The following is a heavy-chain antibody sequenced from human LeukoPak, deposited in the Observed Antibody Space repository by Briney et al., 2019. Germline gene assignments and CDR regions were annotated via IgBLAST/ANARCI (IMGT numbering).Heavy chain of an antibody. V-gene: IGHV3-21*01. J-gene: IGHJ4*02. Sequence: GGSLRLSCAASGFTFSSYSMNWVRQAPGKGLEWVSSISSSSSYIYYADSVKGRFTISRDNAKNSLYLQMNSLRAEDTAVYYCARDYSSRWYYFDYWGQGTLVTVSS. CDR1: GFTFSSYS. D-gene: IGHD6-13*01. CDR2: ISSSSSYI. CDR3: ARDYSSRWYYFDY.